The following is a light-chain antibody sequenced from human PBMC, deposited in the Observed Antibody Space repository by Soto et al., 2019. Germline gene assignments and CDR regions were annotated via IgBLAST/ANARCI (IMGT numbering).Light chain of an antibody. V-gene: IGKV1D-16*01. CDR2: GAP. J-gene: IGKJ5*01. Sequence: IQMSQSPSSVSASVGDRVTISCQSSQGISRSLAWYQQKPGEAPKLLIYGAPSLESGVPSRFSGSGSGTEFTLTISSLQPDDFATYYCQQYNSYPIPFGQGTRLEIK. CDR1: QGISRS. CDR3: QQYNSYPIP.